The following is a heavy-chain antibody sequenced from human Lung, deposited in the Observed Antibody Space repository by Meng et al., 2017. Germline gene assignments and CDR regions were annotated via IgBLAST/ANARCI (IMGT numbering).Heavy chain of an antibody. V-gene: IGHV3-74*01. D-gene: IGHD1-1*01. CDR2: INRDGTKP. Sequence: EGALVESGGGLVPPGGSLRLSCAASGFTFTDHWMHWVRQGPGKGLVWVSRINRDGTKPTYADSVKGRFTISRDNAKNTLYLQMNNLRAEDTAFYYCTNDRLNHWGQGALVTVSS. J-gene: IGHJ1*01. CDR3: TNDRLNH. CDR1: GFTFTDHW.